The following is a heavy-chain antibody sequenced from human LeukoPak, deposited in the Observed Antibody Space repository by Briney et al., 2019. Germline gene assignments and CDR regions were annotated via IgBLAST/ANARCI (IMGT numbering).Heavy chain of an antibody. V-gene: IGHV4-59*08. Sequence: SETLSPTCTVSGGSISSYYWSWIRQPPGKGLEWIGYIYYSGSTNYNPSLKSRVTISVDTSKNQFSLKLSSVTAADTAVYYCARSPDCSGGSCYLTDGNWFDPWGQGTLVTVSS. CDR1: GGSISSYY. J-gene: IGHJ5*02. CDR3: ARSPDCSGGSCYLTDGNWFDP. CDR2: IYYSGST. D-gene: IGHD2-15*01.